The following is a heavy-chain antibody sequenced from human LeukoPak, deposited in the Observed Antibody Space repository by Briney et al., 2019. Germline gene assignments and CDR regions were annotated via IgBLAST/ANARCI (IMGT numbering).Heavy chain of an antibody. V-gene: IGHV6-1*01. Sequence: SQTLSLTCAISGDSVSSNSAAWNWIRQSPSRGLEWLGRTYYRSKWYNDYAVSVKSRITINPDTSKNQFSLKLSSVTAADTAVYYCARDGYDYVWGSYRYNWFDPWGQGTLVTASS. J-gene: IGHJ5*02. D-gene: IGHD3-16*02. CDR2: TYYRSKWYN. CDR1: GDSVSSNSAA. CDR3: ARDGYDYVWGSYRYNWFDP.